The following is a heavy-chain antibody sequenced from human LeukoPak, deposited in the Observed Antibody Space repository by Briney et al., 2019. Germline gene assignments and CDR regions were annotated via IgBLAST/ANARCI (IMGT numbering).Heavy chain of an antibody. Sequence: SETLSLTCTVSGGSISSYFWSWLRQPPGKRLEWIGYISYSGSTDYNPSLKSRVTLSVDTPKNRLSLKLSSVTAADTAVYYCARKSSRGGFNGYDFWYFDLWGRGTLVTVSS. CDR2: ISYSGST. CDR3: ARKSSRGGFNGYDFWYFDL. J-gene: IGHJ2*01. V-gene: IGHV4-59*08. D-gene: IGHD5-12*01. CDR1: GGSISSYF.